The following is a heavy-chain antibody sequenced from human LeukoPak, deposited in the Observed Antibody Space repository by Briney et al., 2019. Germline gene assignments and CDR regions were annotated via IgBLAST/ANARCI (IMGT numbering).Heavy chain of an antibody. CDR1: GYSISSGYY. V-gene: IGHV4-38-2*02. D-gene: IGHD3-22*01. CDR2: ISQTGST. J-gene: IGHJ4*02. Sequence: SETLSLTCSVSGYSISSGYYWGWIRQPPGKGLEWLGSISQTGSTYKNPSLESRVTISVDTSTNHFSLRLTSVTAADTAIYYCARGVYDYETSGYFDYWGQGTLVTVSS. CDR3: ARGVYDYETSGYFDY.